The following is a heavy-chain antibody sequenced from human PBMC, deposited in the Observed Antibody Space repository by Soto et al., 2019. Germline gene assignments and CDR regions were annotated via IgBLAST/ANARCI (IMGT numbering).Heavy chain of an antibody. D-gene: IGHD3-22*01. Sequence: ASVKVSCKASGYTFTSYGISWVRQAPGQGLEWMGWISAYNGNTNYAQKLQGRVTMTTDTSTSTAYMELRSLRSDDTAVYYCARDHYDSSGYYNYYYGMDVWGQGTTVTVSS. CDR3: ARDHYDSSGYYNYYYGMDV. CDR2: ISAYNGNT. CDR1: GYTFTSYG. J-gene: IGHJ6*02. V-gene: IGHV1-18*01.